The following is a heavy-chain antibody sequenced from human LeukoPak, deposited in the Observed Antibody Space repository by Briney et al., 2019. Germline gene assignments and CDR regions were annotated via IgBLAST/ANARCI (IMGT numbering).Heavy chain of an antibody. CDR1: GFTFSSYA. D-gene: IGHD3-9*01. Sequence: PGGSLRLSCAASGFTFSSYAMHWVRQAPGKGLEWVAVISYDGSNKYYADSVKGRFTISRDNSKNTLYLQMNSLRAEDTAVYYCAKGGTYYDILTGYDYWGQGTLVTVSS. V-gene: IGHV3-30*18. CDR3: AKGGTYYDILTGYDY. CDR2: ISYDGSNK. J-gene: IGHJ4*02.